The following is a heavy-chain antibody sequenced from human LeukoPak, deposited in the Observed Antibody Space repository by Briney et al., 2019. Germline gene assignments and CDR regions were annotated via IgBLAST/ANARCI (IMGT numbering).Heavy chain of an antibody. V-gene: IGHV1-69*04. D-gene: IGHD6-19*01. J-gene: IGHJ4*02. CDR2: IIPILGIA. Sequence: EASVKVSCKASGGTFSSYAISWVRQAPGQGLEWMGRIIPILGIANYAQKFQGRVTITADKSTSTAYMELSSLRSEDTAVYYCARDLSSGWHGDYRGQGTLVTVSS. CDR3: ARDLSSGWHGDY. CDR1: GGTFSSYA.